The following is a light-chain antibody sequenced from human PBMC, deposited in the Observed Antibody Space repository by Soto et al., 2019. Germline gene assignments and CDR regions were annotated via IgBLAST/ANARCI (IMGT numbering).Light chain of an antibody. CDR2: HVV. CDR1: TSDVGGYEY. CDR3: CSYADGQTLA. J-gene: IGLJ2*01. V-gene: IGLV2-11*01. Sequence: QSALTQPRSVSGSPGQSVTISCTGTTSDVGGYEYVSWYQQYPGKAPKLLIYHVVQRPSRVPDRFSGSKSGTTASLIISGLQAEDEADYFCCSYADGQTLAFGGGTKLTVL.